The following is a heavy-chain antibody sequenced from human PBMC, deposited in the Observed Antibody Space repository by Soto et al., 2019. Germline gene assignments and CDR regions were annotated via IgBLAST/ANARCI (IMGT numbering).Heavy chain of an antibody. D-gene: IGHD3-9*01. Sequence: ASVKVSCKASGYTFTGYYMHWVRQAPGQGLEWMGWINPNSGGTNYAQKFQGWVTMTRDTSINTAYMELSRLRSDDTAVYYCARERAHYDILTGYSPPGAFDIWGQGTMVTVSS. CDR2: INPNSGGT. J-gene: IGHJ3*02. CDR3: ARERAHYDILTGYSPPGAFDI. CDR1: GYTFTGYY. V-gene: IGHV1-2*04.